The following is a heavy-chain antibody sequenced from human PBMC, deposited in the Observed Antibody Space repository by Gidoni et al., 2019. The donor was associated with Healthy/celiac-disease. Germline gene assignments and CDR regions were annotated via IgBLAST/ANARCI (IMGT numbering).Heavy chain of an antibody. D-gene: IGHD1-26*01. CDR2: ILPIFGTA. CDR3: ARDRLCHHSGSYGASNWFDP. Sequence: QVQLVQSGAEVKKPGSSVKVSCKASGGTFSSYAISWVRQAPGQGLEWMGGILPIFGTANYAQKFQGRVTITADESTSTAYMELSSLRSEDTAVYYCARDRLCHHSGSYGASNWFDPWGQGTLVTVSS. CDR1: GGTFSSYA. V-gene: IGHV1-69*01. J-gene: IGHJ5*02.